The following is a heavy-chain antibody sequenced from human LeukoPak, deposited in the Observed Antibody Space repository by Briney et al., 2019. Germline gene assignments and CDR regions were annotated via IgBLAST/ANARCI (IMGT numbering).Heavy chain of an antibody. D-gene: IGHD3-9*01. CDR2: ISGGGGST. J-gene: IGHJ4*02. CDR3: ARDFGWLSGFDN. CDR1: GFTFSSYA. V-gene: IGHV3-23*01. Sequence: GGSLRLSCAASGFTFSSYAMSWVRQAPGKGLEWVSAISGGGGSTYYADSVKGRFTISRDNSKNTLYLQMNSLRAEDTAVYYCARDFGWLSGFDNWGQGTLVTVSS.